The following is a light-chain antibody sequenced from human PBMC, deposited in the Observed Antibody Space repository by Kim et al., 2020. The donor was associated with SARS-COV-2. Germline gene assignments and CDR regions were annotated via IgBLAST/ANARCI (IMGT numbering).Light chain of an antibody. CDR2: GKY. V-gene: IGLV3-19*01. CDR3: NSRDSSGDHVV. CDR1: SLRNYY. Sequence: VGQTVRLTCHGDSLRNYYATWYQLRPGQAPVLVLYGKYNRPSGIPDRFSGSASGNTASLTITGAQAEDEADYYCNSRDSSGDHVVFGGGTQLTVL. J-gene: IGLJ3*02.